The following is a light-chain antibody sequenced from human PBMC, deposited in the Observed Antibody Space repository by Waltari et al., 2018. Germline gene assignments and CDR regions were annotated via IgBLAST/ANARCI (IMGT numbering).Light chain of an antibody. V-gene: IGKV4-1*01. Sequence: DIVMTQSPDSLAVSLGERAPINCKSSQSVLYNSKNKRYLAWYQQKPGQPPKLLIYWASTRESGVPDLFSGSGSGTDFTLTISSLQAEDVAVYYCQQYYSTPPTFGGGTKVEIK. CDR1: QSVLYNSKNKRY. J-gene: IGKJ4*01. CDR2: WAS. CDR3: QQYYSTPPT.